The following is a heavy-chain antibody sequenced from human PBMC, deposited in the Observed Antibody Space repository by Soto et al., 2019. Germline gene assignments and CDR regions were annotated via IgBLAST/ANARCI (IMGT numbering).Heavy chain of an antibody. J-gene: IGHJ5*02. Sequence: QVQLQESGPGLVKPSQTLSLTCTVSGGSISSGGYYWSWIRQHPGKGLEWIGYIYYSGSTYYNPSLKSRVTISVDTSKNQFSLKLSSVTAADTAVYYCARDGRYDFWSGPVFGWFDPWGQGTLLTVSS. CDR2: IYYSGST. V-gene: IGHV4-31*03. D-gene: IGHD3-3*01. CDR1: GGSISSGGYY. CDR3: ARDGRYDFWSGPVFGWFDP.